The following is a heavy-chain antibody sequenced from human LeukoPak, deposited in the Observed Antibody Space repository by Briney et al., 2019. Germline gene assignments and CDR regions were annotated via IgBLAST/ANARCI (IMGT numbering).Heavy chain of an antibody. CDR3: AKVGYTYAFDI. Sequence: GGSLRLSXAAPGVTFEDYAMQWGRDAPGKGVEWGSGISGNSGSIYYADSVKGGFTISRENAKESLYLQMNSLRAEDMALYYCAKVGYTYAFDIWGQGTMVTVSS. CDR1: GVTFEDYA. V-gene: IGHV3-9*03. D-gene: IGHD5-24*01. J-gene: IGHJ3*02. CDR2: ISGNSGSI.